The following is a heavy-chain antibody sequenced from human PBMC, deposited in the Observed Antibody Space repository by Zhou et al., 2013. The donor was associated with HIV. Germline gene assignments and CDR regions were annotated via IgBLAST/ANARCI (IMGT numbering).Heavy chain of an antibody. CDR2: MNPNSGNT. D-gene: IGHD6-6*01. CDR3: ASLSIAARRRPFDN. CDR1: GYTFTSYD. J-gene: IGHJ4*02. V-gene: IGHV1-8*03. Sequence: QVQLVQSGAEVKKPGASVKVSCKASGYTFTSYDINWVRQATGQGLEWMGWMNPNSGNTGYAQKFQGRVTITRNTSISTAYMELSSLRSDDTAVYYCASLSIAARRRPFDNWGQGTLVTVSS.